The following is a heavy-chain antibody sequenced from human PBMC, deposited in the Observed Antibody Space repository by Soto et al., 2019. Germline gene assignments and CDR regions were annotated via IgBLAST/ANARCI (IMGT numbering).Heavy chain of an antibody. Sequence: ASVKVSCKASAYTFTDYYIHWVRQAPGQGLEWMGWINPNSGSTKSTQRFQGSVTMTRGTSISTAYMELTRLRSDDTAVYYCARGGCTDGVCTYYFDSWGQGTLVTVSS. V-gene: IGHV1-2*02. D-gene: IGHD2-8*01. CDR2: INPNSGST. CDR3: ARGGCTDGVCTYYFDS. CDR1: AYTFTDYY. J-gene: IGHJ4*02.